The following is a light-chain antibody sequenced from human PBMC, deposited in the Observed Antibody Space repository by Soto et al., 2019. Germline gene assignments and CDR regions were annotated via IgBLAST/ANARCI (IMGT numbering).Light chain of an antibody. V-gene: IGLV1-51*01. J-gene: IGLJ3*02. Sequence: QSVLTQPPSVSAAPGQKVTFSCSGTSSNIGDNYVSWYQQLPGTAPKLLIYDNNKRPSGIPDRFSGSKSGTSATLGITGLQTGDEADYYCGTWDSGLSAVVFGGGTKVTVL. CDR2: DNN. CDR1: SSNIGDNY. CDR3: GTWDSGLSAVV.